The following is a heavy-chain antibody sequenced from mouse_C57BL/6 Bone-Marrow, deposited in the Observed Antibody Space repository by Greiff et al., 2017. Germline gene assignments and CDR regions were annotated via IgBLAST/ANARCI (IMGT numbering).Heavy chain of an antibody. D-gene: IGHD2-5*01. CDR2: IRSKSNNYAT. CDR3: VRQGSNYGGLYFDV. CDR1: GFSFNTYA. V-gene: IGHV10-1*01. Sequence: EVKLLESGGGLVQPKGSLKLSCAASGFSFNTYAMNWVRQAPGKGLEWVARIRSKSNNYATYYADSVKDRFTISRDDSESMLYLQMNNLKTEDTAMYYCVRQGSNYGGLYFDVWGTGTTVTVSS. J-gene: IGHJ1*03.